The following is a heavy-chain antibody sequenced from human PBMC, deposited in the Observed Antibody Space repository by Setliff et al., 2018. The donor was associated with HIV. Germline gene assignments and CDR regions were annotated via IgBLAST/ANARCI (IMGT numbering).Heavy chain of an antibody. CDR2: IYTSGST. Sequence: SETLSLTYTVSGVSTSIHYWNWIRQPAGRGLEWIGRIYTSGSTNYSPSLKSRVSMSVDTSRNQLSLRLTSVTAADTAVYFCARTTILQESFDLWGQGTMVTV. CDR3: ARTTILQESFDL. V-gene: IGHV4-4*07. D-gene: IGHD1-1*01. J-gene: IGHJ3*01. CDR1: GVSTSIHY.